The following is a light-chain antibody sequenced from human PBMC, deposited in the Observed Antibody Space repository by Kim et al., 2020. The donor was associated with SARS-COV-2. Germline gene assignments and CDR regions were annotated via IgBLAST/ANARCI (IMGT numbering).Light chain of an antibody. CDR3: NFGDSSGSRVV. CDR1: SLRRDF. J-gene: IGLJ3*02. CDR2: GKN. V-gene: IGLV3-19*01. Sequence: ALGQTVRIKGQGDSLRRDFASWYQQKPGQAPVLVMYGKNNRPSGIPDRFSGSNSGATASLTITGAQAEDEADYYCNFGDSSGSRVVFGGGTQLTVL.